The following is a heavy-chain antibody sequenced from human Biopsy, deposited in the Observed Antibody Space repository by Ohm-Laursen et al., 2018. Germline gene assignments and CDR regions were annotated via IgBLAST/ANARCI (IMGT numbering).Heavy chain of an antibody. Sequence: SLRLSCAASGFPVSDYYMSWIRQAPGRGLEWVSGINSSGSTKYHAESVKGRFTISRDNAMNSVYLQMNSLRGEYTAVYYCARAVGIAAAPIDYWGQGTLVTVSS. D-gene: IGHD2-15*01. J-gene: IGHJ4*02. CDR1: GFPVSDYY. CDR3: ARAVGIAAAPIDY. V-gene: IGHV3-11*01. CDR2: INSSGSTK.